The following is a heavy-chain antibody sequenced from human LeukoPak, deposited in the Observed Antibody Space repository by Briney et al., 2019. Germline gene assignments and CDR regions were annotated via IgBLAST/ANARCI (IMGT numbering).Heavy chain of an antibody. J-gene: IGHJ6*03. Sequence: PSETLSLTCTVSGGSTSSYYWSWIRQPPGKGLEWIGYIYTSGSTNYNPSLKSRVTISVDTSKNQFSLKLSSVTAADTAVYYCARHGSSSSWYAGYYYYMDVWGKGTTVTVSS. CDR1: GGSTSSYY. D-gene: IGHD6-13*01. CDR2: IYTSGST. V-gene: IGHV4-4*09. CDR3: ARHGSSSSWYAGYYYYMDV.